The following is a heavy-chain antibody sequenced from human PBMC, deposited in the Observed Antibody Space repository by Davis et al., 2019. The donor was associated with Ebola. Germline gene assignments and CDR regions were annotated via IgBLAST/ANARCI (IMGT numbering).Heavy chain of an antibody. V-gene: IGHV4-59*01. CDR2: VYSSGST. CDR3: ARVAYYYDSSGYHRGAFDI. D-gene: IGHD3-22*01. CDR1: SGSISPNY. J-gene: IGHJ3*02. Sequence: SETLSLTCTVSSGSISPNYWSWIRQPPGKGLEWIGYVYSSGSTNYNPSLKSRVTISVDTSKNQFSLKLSSVTAADTAVYYCARVAYYYDSSGYHRGAFDIWGQGTMVTVSS.